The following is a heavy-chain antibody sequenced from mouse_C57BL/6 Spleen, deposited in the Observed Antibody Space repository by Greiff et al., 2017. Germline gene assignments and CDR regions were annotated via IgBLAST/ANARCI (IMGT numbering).Heavy chain of an antibody. J-gene: IGHJ2*01. D-gene: IGHD1-1*01. CDR1: GYAFSNYW. CDR3: ARHAVVPFFDY. Sequence: QVQLQQSGPELVKPGASVKLSCKASGYAFSNYWMNWVKQRPGQGLEWIARIYPGDGDTNYTGQFKGKATLTAYKSSSTAYMRRSSLTSEDSAVYFCARHAVVPFFDYWGQGTTLTVSA. CDR2: IYPGDGDT. V-gene: IGHV1-82*01.